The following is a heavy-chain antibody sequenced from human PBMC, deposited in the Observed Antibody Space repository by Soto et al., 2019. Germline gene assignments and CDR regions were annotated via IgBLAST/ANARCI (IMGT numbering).Heavy chain of an antibody. D-gene: IGHD3-22*01. Sequence: GGSLRLSCAASGLTFSSYSRNWVRQAPGKGLEWVSSISSSSSYIYYADSVKGRFTISRDNAKNSLYLQMNSLRAEDTAVYYCARDVTSSTYYYLSPGGFDPWGQGTLVTVSS. V-gene: IGHV3-21*01. CDR1: GLTFSSYS. J-gene: IGHJ5*02. CDR3: ARDVTSSTYYYLSPGGFDP. CDR2: ISSSSSYI.